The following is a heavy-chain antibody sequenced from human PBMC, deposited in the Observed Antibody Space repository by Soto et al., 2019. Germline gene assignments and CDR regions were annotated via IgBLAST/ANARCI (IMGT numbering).Heavy chain of an antibody. J-gene: IGHJ6*02. D-gene: IGHD3-3*01. CDR1: GGAISRSNW. CDR3: ARDRTIFGVVYGMDV. CDR2: IYHSGST. Sequence: PSETLSLTCAGSGGAISRSNWWSWVRRPPGKGLEWIGEIYHSGSTNYNPSLKSRVTISVDKSKNQFSLKLSSVTAADTAVYYCARDRTIFGVVYGMDVWGQGTTVTV. V-gene: IGHV4-4*02.